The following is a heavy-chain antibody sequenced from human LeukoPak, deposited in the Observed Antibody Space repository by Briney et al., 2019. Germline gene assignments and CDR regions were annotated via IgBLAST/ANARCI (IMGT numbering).Heavy chain of an antibody. CDR1: GYTFTGYY. V-gene: IGHV1-2*02. Sequence: ASVKVSCKASGYTFTGYYMHWVRQAPGQGLEWMGWINPNSGGTNYAQKFQGRVTMTRDTSISTAYMELSRLRSDDMAVYYCARAAGTTKFNWFDPWGQGTLVTVSS. D-gene: IGHD1-1*01. CDR3: ARAAGTTKFNWFDP. J-gene: IGHJ5*02. CDR2: INPNSGGT.